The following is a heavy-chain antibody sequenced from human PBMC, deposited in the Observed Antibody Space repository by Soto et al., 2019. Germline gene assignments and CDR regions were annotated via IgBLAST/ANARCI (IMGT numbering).Heavy chain of an antibody. J-gene: IGHJ6*02. D-gene: IGHD1-1*01. V-gene: IGHV4-30-4*01. CDR3: ARDLWVEPELYYYGMDV. Sequence: PSETQSHTYTVSDDYISSADYYWSWISQTPGKGLEWIGHIFYSGTTYYNPSLKSRLTISVDTSKNHFSLRLTSVTAADTAVYYCARDLWVEPELYYYGMDVWGQGTTVTVSS. CDR1: DDYISSADYY. CDR2: IFYSGTT.